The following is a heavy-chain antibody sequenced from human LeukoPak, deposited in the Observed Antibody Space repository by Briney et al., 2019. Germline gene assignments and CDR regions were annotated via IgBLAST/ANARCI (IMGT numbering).Heavy chain of an antibody. J-gene: IGHJ1*01. Sequence: GGSLRLSCAASGFTFSSYAMSWVRQAPGKGLEWVSAISGSGGSTYYADSVKGRFTISRDNAKNSLYLQMNSLRAEDTAVYYCARVVYGDYVLYFQHWGQGTLVTVSS. V-gene: IGHV3-23*01. D-gene: IGHD4-17*01. CDR3: ARVVYGDYVLYFQH. CDR2: ISGSGGST. CDR1: GFTFSSYA.